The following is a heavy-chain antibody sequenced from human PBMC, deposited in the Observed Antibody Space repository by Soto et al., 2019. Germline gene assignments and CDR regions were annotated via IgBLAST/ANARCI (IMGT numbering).Heavy chain of an antibody. J-gene: IGHJ6*02. CDR2: INPNSGGT. D-gene: IGHD2-15*01. Sequence: ASVKVSCKASGYTFTGYYMHWVRQAPGQGLEWMGWINPNSGGTNYAQKFQGRVTMTRDTSISTAYMELSRLRSDDTAVYYCARDQTVSVVKYYYGMDVWGQGTTGTVSS. CDR1: GYTFTGYY. CDR3: ARDQTVSVVKYYYGMDV. V-gene: IGHV1-2*02.